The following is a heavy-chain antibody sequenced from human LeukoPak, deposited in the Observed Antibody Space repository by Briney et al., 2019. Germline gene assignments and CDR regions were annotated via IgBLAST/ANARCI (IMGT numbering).Heavy chain of an antibody. V-gene: IGHV3-23*01. Sequence: GGSLRLSCAASGFTFSSYAMSWVRQAPGKGLEWVSAISGSGGSTYYADSVKGRFTISRDNSKNALYLQMNSLRAEDTAVYYCATRQWPRIAAAGVLNYWGQGTLVTVSS. CDR1: GFTFSSYA. CDR2: ISGSGGST. CDR3: ATRQWPRIAAAGVLNY. D-gene: IGHD6-13*01. J-gene: IGHJ4*02.